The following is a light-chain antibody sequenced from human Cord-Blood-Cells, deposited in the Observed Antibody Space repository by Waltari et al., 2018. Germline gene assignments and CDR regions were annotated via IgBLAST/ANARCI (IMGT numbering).Light chain of an antibody. Sequence: QSALTQPASVSGSPGQSITISCTGTSHDVGGYNYVSWYQQHPGKAPKLMIYDVSNRTSGVSNRFSGSKSCNTASLTISGHQAEEEADYYCSSYTSSSTLVFGTGTKVTVL. CDR1: SHDVGGYNY. CDR3: SSYTSSSTLV. J-gene: IGLJ1*01. V-gene: IGLV2-14*01. CDR2: DVS.